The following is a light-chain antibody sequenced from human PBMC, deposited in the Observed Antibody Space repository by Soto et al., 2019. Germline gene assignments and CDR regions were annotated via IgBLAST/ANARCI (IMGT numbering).Light chain of an antibody. V-gene: IGKV3-20*01. J-gene: IGKJ3*01. CDR3: QRYGTSPVT. CDR2: GAS. Sequence: EIVLTQSPGTLSLSPGERATLSCRASQTVSNTYLAWYQHKTGQAPRLLIYGASDRATGIPDRFSGSGSVTQFTLTISSLEPEDVALYYCQRYGTSPVTFG. CDR1: QTVSNTY.